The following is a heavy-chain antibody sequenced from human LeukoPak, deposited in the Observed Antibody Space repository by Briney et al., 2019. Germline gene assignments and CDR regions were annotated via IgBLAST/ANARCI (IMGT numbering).Heavy chain of an antibody. CDR1: GFTFDDYG. V-gene: IGHV3-20*04. J-gene: IGHJ3*02. CDR3: ASENKRGYSYGSPTDAFDI. D-gene: IGHD5-18*01. CDR2: ISGSRGST. Sequence: GGSLRLSCAASGFTFDDYGMSWVRQAPGKGLEWLSAISGSRGSTYYADSVKGRFTTSRDNAKKSLFLDMNSLRAEDTAVYYCASENKRGYSYGSPTDAFDIWGQGTTVIVSS.